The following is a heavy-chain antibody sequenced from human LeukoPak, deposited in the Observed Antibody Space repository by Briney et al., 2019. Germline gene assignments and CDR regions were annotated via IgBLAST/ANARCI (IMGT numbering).Heavy chain of an antibody. J-gene: IGHJ4*02. Sequence: ASVKVSCNVSGYTLTELSMHWVRQAPGKGLEWMGGFDPEDGETFYAQKFQGRVTMTEDTSTDTAYMELSSLRSEDTAVYYCATDYYYDSSGSYYTVDYWGQGTLVTVSS. CDR1: GYTLTELS. CDR3: ATDYYYDSSGSYYTVDY. D-gene: IGHD3-22*01. V-gene: IGHV1-24*01. CDR2: FDPEDGET.